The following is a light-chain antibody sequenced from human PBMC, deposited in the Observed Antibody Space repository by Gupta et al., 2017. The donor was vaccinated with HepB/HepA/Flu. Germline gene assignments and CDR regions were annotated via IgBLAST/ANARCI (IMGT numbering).Light chain of an antibody. CDR1: QSVERNY. J-gene: IGKJ4*02. CDR2: GAS. V-gene: IGKV3-20*01. Sequence: EIVLTQSPGTLSLSPGERATLSCRASQSVERNYLAWYQQRPGQAPRLLIYGASGRATGIPDRFSGSGSGIDFTLTISRLEPEDVAVYYCQQYGSSPSFGGGTKVEIK. CDR3: QQYGSSPS.